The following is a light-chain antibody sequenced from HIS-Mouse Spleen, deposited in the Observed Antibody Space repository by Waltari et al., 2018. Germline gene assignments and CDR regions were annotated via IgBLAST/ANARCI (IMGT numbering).Light chain of an antibody. V-gene: IGLV2-8*01. CDR3: SSYAGSNNLV. J-gene: IGLJ3*02. Sequence: QSALTQPPSASGSPGQSVTIPCTGPSSDVGGYNSVSWYQPHPGKAPKLMLYEVSKRPSGVPDRFSGSKSGNTASLTVSGLQAEDEADYYCSSYAGSNNLVFGGGTKLTVL. CDR1: SSDVGGYNS. CDR2: EVS.